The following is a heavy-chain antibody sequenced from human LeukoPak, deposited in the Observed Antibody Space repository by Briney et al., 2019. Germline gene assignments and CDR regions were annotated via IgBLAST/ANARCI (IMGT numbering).Heavy chain of an antibody. D-gene: IGHD6-19*01. V-gene: IGHV1-69*10. CDR2: IIPILGIA. Sequence: GASVTVSCKASGGTFSSYAISWVCHAPGQGLEWMGRIIPILGIANYAQTFQGRVTITADKSTSTAYMELSSPRSEDTAVYYCAGKGSGWYLGYWGQGTLVTVSS. CDR1: GGTFSSYA. J-gene: IGHJ4*02. CDR3: AGKGSGWYLGY.